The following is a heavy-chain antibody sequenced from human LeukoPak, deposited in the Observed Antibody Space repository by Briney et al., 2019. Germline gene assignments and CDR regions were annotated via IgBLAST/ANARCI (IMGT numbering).Heavy chain of an antibody. J-gene: IGHJ3*02. Sequence: TGGSLRLSCAASGFTFSSYAMHWVRQASGKGLEWVAVISYDGSNKYYADSVKGRFTISRDNSKNTLYLQMNSLRAEDTAVYYCAREFDAMVRGVIAAFDIWGQGTMVTVSS. CDR2: ISYDGSNK. V-gene: IGHV3-30*04. CDR1: GFTFSSYA. CDR3: AREFDAMVRGVIAAFDI. D-gene: IGHD3-10*01.